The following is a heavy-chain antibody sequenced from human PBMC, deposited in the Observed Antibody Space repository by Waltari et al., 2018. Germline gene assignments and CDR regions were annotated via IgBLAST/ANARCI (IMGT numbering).Heavy chain of an antibody. CDR1: GEPFSGYY. D-gene: IGHD6-19*01. J-gene: IGHJ4*02. V-gene: IGHV4-34*01. Sequence: QVQLQQWGAGLLKPSETLSLTCAVYGEPFSGYYWTWIRQPPGKGLEWIGETNHRGSTTHNPSLKSRVTMSVDTSKNQFSLMLSSVTAADTAVYYCAGQWLGQSGIDSWGQGTLVTVSS. CDR3: AGQWLGQSGIDS. CDR2: TNHRGST.